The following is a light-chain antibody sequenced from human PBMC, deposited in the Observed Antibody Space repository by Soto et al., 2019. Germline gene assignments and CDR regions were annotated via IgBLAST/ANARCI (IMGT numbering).Light chain of an antibody. CDR1: KLGDKY. Sequence: SYELTQPPSVSVSPGQTASITCSGDKLGDKYACWYQQKPGQSPVLVIYQDSKRPSGIPERFSGSNSGNTATLTISGTQALKGVNFSGRAWKRRILVFGGGPKLTV. V-gene: IGLV3-1*01. CDR3: RAWKRRILV. J-gene: IGLJ2*01. CDR2: QDS.